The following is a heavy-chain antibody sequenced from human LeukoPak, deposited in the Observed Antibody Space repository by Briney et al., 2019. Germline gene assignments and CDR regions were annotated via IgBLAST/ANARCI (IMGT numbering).Heavy chain of an antibody. Sequence: SETLSLTCTVSGGSISSSSYYWGWIRQPPGKGLEWIGSIYYSGSTYYNPSLKSRVTISVDTSKNQFSLKLSSVTAADTAVYYCARSQMGSGWYSATYRIDYWGQGTLVTVSS. CDR1: GGSISSSSYY. CDR3: ARSQMGSGWYSATYRIDY. D-gene: IGHD6-19*01. J-gene: IGHJ4*02. V-gene: IGHV4-39*07. CDR2: IYYSGST.